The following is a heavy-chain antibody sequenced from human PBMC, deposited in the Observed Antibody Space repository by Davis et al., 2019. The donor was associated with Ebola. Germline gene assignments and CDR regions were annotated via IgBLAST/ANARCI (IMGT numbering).Heavy chain of an antibody. Sequence: SETLSLTCTVSGGSISSSSYYWGWIRQPPGKGLEWIGSIYYSGSTYYNPSLKSRVTISVDRSKNQFSLKLSSVTAADTAVYYCARGRSYYYYMDVWGKGTTVTVSS. J-gene: IGHJ6*03. CDR2: IYYSGST. CDR3: ARGRSYYYYMDV. CDR1: GGSISSSSYY. V-gene: IGHV4-39*07. D-gene: IGHD3-10*01.